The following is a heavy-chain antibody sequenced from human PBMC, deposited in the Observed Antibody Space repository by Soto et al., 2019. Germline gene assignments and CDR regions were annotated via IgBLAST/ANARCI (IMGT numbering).Heavy chain of an antibody. V-gene: IGHV4-39*01. J-gene: IGHJ4*02. D-gene: IGHD5-12*01. CDR2: IYYSGST. Sequence: SETLSLTCTVSGGSISSSSYYWGWIRQPPGKGLEWIGSIYYSGSTYYNPSLKSRVTISVDTSKNQFSLKLSSVTAADTAVYYCARRDGYTVDYWGQGTLVTVSS. CDR3: ARRDGYTVDY. CDR1: GGSISSSSYY.